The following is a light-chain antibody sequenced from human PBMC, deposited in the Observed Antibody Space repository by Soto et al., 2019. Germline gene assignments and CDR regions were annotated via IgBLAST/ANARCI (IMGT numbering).Light chain of an antibody. J-gene: IGKJ5*01. CDR3: QHGGT. CDR1: QSVSNN. CDR2: DAS. Sequence: EIVLTQSPATLSLSPGERATVSCRASQSVSNNLVCYQQKAGQAPRLLIYDASNRATVSPARFSGGGSGTDFTLTISSLEAEDFEVYYCQHGGTFGPGTRLDIK. V-gene: IGKV3-11*01.